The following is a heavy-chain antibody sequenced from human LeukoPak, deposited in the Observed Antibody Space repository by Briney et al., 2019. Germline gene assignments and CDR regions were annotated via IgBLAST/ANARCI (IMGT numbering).Heavy chain of an antibody. Sequence: GGSLRLSCAASGFTFSSYAMTWVRQAPGKGLDWVSAISTSGSNTYYADSTKGRFTISRDNSKNTLYLQMNSLRAEDTAIYYCAKGTWGGCYFDCWGEGTLVTVSS. CDR3: AKGTWGGCYFDC. J-gene: IGHJ4*02. CDR1: GFTFSSYA. D-gene: IGHD3-16*01. CDR2: ISTSGSNT. V-gene: IGHV3-23*01.